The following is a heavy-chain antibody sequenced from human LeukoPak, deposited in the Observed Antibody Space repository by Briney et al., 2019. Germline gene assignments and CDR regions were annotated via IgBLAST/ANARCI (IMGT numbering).Heavy chain of an antibody. CDR1: GYSFTSYW. D-gene: IGHD6-13*01. CDR2: IYPGDSDT. J-gene: IGHJ4*02. V-gene: IGHV5-51*01. Sequence: GESLKISCKGSGYSFTSYWIGWVRQLPGKGLEWMGIIYPGDSDTRYSPSFQGQVNISAEKSISTAYLQWSSLRASDTAMYYCARQQGSSWFSDYWGQGTLVTVSS. CDR3: ARQQGSSWFSDY.